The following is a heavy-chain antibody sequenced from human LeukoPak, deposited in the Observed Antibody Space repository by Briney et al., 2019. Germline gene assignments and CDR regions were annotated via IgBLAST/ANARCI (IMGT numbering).Heavy chain of an antibody. CDR1: GFTFSSYG. J-gene: IGHJ5*02. CDR3: ARDRLYCSSNSCYQNNWFDH. CDR2: IWYDGSNK. D-gene: IGHD2-2*01. Sequence: GGSLRLSCAAAGFTFSSYGMHWVRQAPGKGREWVAVIWYDGSNKYYANSVKGRFTISRDNSKNTLYLQMNSLRAEHTAVYYCARDRLYCSSNSCYQNNWFDHWGQGTLVTVSS. V-gene: IGHV3-33*01.